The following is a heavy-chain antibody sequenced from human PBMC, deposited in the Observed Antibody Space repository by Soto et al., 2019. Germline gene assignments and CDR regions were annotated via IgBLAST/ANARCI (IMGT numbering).Heavy chain of an antibody. D-gene: IGHD3-22*01. Sequence: ASVKVSCKASGGTFSSYAISWVRQAPGQGLEWMGGIIPIFGTANYAQKFQGRVTITADESTSTAYMELSSLRSEDTAVYYCARGRRFNYYDSSGYAFDIWGQGTMVTVSS. CDR3: ARGRRFNYYDSSGYAFDI. J-gene: IGHJ3*02. CDR1: GGTFSSYA. V-gene: IGHV1-69*13. CDR2: IIPIFGTA.